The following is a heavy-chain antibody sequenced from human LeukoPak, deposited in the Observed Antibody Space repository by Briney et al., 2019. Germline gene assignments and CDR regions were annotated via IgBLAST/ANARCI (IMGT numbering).Heavy chain of an antibody. J-gene: IGHJ4*02. D-gene: IGHD4-17*01. CDR2: ISSISSTI. V-gene: IGHV3-48*01. CDR3: ARVSTVTFFDY. Sequence: GGSLRLSCAASGFSFSTYSMSWVRQAPGKGLEWVSYISSISSTIYYADSVKGRFTISRDNAKNSLYLQMNSLRAEDTAVYYCARVSTVTFFDYWGQGTLVTVSS. CDR1: GFSFSTYS.